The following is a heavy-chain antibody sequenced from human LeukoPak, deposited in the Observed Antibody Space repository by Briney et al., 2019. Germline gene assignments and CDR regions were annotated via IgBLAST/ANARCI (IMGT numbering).Heavy chain of an antibody. V-gene: IGHV3-30-3*01. CDR1: GFTFSSYA. CDR2: ISYNGNNK. J-gene: IGHJ4*02. CDR3: ARADYYTSGTFRYYFDY. Sequence: GSLRLSCAASGFTFSSYAMHWVRQAPGKGLERVALISYNGNNKYYADSVKGRFTISRDNSKNTLYLQMNSLEPEDTAVYYCARADYYTSGTFRYYFDYWGQGTLVSVSS. D-gene: IGHD3-10*01.